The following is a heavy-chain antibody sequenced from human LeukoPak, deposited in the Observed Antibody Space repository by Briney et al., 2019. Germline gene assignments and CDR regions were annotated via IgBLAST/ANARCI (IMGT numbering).Heavy chain of an antibody. J-gene: IGHJ4*02. CDR3: AREGTDGSDYGFDS. Sequence: GASVKVSCKASGYTFTSYYMHWVRQAPGQGLEWMGWINPNSGGTNYAQKFQGRVTMTRDTSISTAYMELSRLRSDDTAVYYCAREGTDGSDYGFDSWGQGTLVTASS. CDR2: INPNSGGT. V-gene: IGHV1-2*02. CDR1: GYTFTSYY. D-gene: IGHD1-26*01.